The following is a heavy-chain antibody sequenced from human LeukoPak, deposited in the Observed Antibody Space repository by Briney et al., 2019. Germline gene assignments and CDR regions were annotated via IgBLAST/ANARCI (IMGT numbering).Heavy chain of an antibody. Sequence: SGPTLVNPTETLTLTCTFSWFSLSTSGVGVGWIRQPPGKALEWLALIYWNDDKRYSPSLKSRLTITKDTSKNQVVLTMTNMDPVDTATYYCAHLVVSGYDFHDAFKSWGQGTRVTVSS. V-gene: IGHV2-5*01. CDR3: AHLVVSGYDFHDAFKS. CDR1: WFSLSTSGVG. CDR2: IYWNDDK. J-gene: IGHJ3*02. D-gene: IGHD5-12*01.